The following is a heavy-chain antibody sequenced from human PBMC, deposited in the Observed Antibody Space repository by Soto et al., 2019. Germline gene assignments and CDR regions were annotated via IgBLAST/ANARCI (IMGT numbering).Heavy chain of an antibody. CDR1: GGTFSSYA. J-gene: IGHJ3*02. CDR2: IIPIFGTA. CDR3: ARARHRYYDSSGYDAFDI. D-gene: IGHD3-22*01. Sequence: ASVKVSCKASGGTFSSYAISWVRQAPGQGLEWMGGIIPIFGTANYAQKFQGRVTITADESTSTAYMELSSLRSEDTAVYYCARARHRYYDSSGYDAFDIWGQGTMVTVSS. V-gene: IGHV1-69*13.